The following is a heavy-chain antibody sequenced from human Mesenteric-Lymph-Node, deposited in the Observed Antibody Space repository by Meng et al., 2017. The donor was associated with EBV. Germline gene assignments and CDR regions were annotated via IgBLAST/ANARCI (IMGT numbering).Heavy chain of an antibody. V-gene: IGHV4-34*01. Sequence: HVQLQRWGAGLLKPSETLSLTCAGYGGSVSGYYWNWIRQPPGKGLEWIGEINHSGSTNYNPALKSRVTLSVDTSKSQLSLRLTSVTAADTAVYYCARGTYYGSGWFAYWGQGTLVTVSS. D-gene: IGHD6-19*01. CDR3: ARGTYYGSGWFAY. CDR2: INHSGST. J-gene: IGHJ4*02. CDR1: GGSVSGYY.